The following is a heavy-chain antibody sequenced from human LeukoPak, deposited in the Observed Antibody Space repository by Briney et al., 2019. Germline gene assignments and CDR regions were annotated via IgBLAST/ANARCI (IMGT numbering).Heavy chain of an antibody. CDR3: ARDQAGGDVVPAASFDY. J-gene: IGHJ4*02. CDR2: ISSSGSTI. D-gene: IGHD2-2*01. Sequence: GGSLRLSCAASGSTFSSYEMNWVRQAPGKGLEWVSYISSSGSTIYYADSVKGRFTISRDNAKNSLYLQMNSLRAEDTAVYYCARDQAGGDVVPAASFDYWGQGTLVTVSS. CDR1: GSTFSSYE. V-gene: IGHV3-48*03.